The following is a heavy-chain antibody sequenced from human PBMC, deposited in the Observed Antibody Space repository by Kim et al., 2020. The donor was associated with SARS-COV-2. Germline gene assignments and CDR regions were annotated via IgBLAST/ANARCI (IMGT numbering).Heavy chain of an antibody. CDR1: GFTFSSFP. D-gene: IGHD6-6*01. Sequence: GGSLRLSCAASGFTFSSFPMTWVRQAPGKGLEWVAILRDSGGDTLYEYSVKGRFSFTRDNSKNKLYLQMNSVSAEDTSTSYCANKSIAGRCEWYFDIWGRGALVTVSS. V-gene: IGHV3-23*01. CDR3: ANKSIAGRCEWYFDI. J-gene: IGHJ2*01. CDR2: LRDSGGDT.